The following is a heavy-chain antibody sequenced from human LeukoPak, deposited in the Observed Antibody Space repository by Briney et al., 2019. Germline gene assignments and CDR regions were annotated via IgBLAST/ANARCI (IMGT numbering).Heavy chain of an antibody. D-gene: IGHD5-18*01. Sequence: SETLSLTCAVYGGSFSGYYWSWIRQPPGKGLEWIGEINHSGSTNYNPSLKSRVTISVDTSKNQFSLKLSSVTAADTAVYYCARVRGYSYGYFLAFDPWGQGTLVTVSS. CDR1: GGSFSGYY. CDR3: ARVRGYSYGYFLAFDP. J-gene: IGHJ5*02. CDR2: INHSGST. V-gene: IGHV4-34*01.